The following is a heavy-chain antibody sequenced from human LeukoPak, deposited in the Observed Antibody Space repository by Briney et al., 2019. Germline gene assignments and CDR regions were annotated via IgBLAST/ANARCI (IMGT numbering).Heavy chain of an antibody. Sequence: GGSLRLSCAASGLTFSRYAMTWVRQAPGKGLEWVSGISGGGGRTHYADSVKGRFTVSRDNSKNTVYLQMNSLTAEDTAVYYCAKGSAYYYESGSYIDYWGQGTLVTVSS. D-gene: IGHD3-10*01. CDR1: GLTFSRYA. CDR2: ISGGGGRT. V-gene: IGHV3-23*01. J-gene: IGHJ4*02. CDR3: AKGSAYYYESGSYIDY.